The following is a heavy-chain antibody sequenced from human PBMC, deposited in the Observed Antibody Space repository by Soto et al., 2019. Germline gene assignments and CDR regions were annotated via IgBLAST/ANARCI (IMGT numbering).Heavy chain of an antibody. V-gene: IGHV4-39*01. J-gene: IGHJ4*02. D-gene: IGHD6-13*01. CDR2: IYYSGST. CDR3: ARHIGIAEACATTHFDY. CDR1: GGSISSSSYY. Sequence: QLQLQESGPGLVKPSETLSLTCTVSGGSISSSSYYWGWIRQPPGKGLEWIGSIYYSGSTYYNPSLRSRVTISVDTSKNQFSLKLSSVTAADTAVYYCARHIGIAEACATTHFDYWGQGTLVTVSS.